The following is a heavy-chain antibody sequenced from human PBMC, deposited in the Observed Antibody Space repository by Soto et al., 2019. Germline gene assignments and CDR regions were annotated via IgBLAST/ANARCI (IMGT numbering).Heavy chain of an antibody. D-gene: IGHD6-19*01. CDR2: INPNSGGT. CDR1: GCIFTGYY. V-gene: IGHV1-2*02. Sequence: ASVKVSCKASGCIFTGYYMHWVRQAPGQGLEWMGWINPNSGGTNYAQRFQGRVTMTRDTSISTAYMELSRLRSDDTAVYYCARPLYSSSGYWGQGTLVTVSS. J-gene: IGHJ4*02. CDR3: ARPLYSSSGY.